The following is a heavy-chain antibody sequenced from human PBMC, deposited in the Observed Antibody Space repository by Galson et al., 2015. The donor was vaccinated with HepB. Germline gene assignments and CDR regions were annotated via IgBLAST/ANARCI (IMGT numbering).Heavy chain of an antibody. CDR2: ISYSGNA. D-gene: IGHD1-26*01. V-gene: IGHV4-39*01. CDR1: GGSIGSSFYY. Sequence: LSLTCTVSGGSIGSSFYYWGWIRQPPGKGLEWIGTISYSGNAHYNSSLKSRITISIDTSSNHFSLNLTSVTAADTAVYYCARQGSLGQLGGYDYWGLGTLVTVS. J-gene: IGHJ4*02. CDR3: ARQGSLGQLGGYDY.